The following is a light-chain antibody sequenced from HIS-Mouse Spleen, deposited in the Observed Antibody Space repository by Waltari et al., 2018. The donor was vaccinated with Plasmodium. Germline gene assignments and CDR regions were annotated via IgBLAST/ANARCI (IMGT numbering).Light chain of an antibody. CDR1: KLGYKY. Sequence: SYELTQPPSVSVSPGQTASITCSGDKLGYKYACWYQHKPGQSPVLVIYQDSKGPSGIPERFSGSNSGNTATLTISGTQAMDEADYYCQAWDSSTVVFGGGTKLTVL. CDR3: QAWDSSTVV. J-gene: IGLJ2*01. V-gene: IGLV3-1*01. CDR2: QDS.